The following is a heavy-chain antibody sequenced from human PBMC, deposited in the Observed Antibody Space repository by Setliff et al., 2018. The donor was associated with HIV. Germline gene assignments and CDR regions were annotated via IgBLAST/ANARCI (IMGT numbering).Heavy chain of an antibody. CDR3: AADVPNFSDDYIPIDY. J-gene: IGHJ4*02. V-gene: IGHV3-11*03. CDR2: ISSSSSYT. D-gene: IGHD4-4*01. CDR1: GFTFSDYY. Sequence: GGSLRLSCAASGFTFSDYYMSWIRQAPGKGLEWVSYISSSSSYTNYADSVKGRFTISRDNAKDSLYLQMNSLRAEDTAVYYCAADVPNFSDDYIPIDYWGRGTLVTVSS.